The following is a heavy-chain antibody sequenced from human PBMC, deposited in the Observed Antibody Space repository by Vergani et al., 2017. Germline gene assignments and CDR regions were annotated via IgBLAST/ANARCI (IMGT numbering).Heavy chain of an antibody. CDR1: GITFSSYG. CDR2: ISYDGSNK. CDR3: AKDTYYYDSSGYYFDY. D-gene: IGHD3-22*01. V-gene: IGHV3-30*18. Sequence: QVQLVESGGGVVQPGRSLRLSCAASGITFSSYGMHWVRQAPGKGLEWVAVISYDGSNKYYADSVKGRFTISRDNSKNTLYLQMNSLRAEDTAVYYCAKDTYYYDSSGYYFDYWGQGTLVTVSS. J-gene: IGHJ4*02.